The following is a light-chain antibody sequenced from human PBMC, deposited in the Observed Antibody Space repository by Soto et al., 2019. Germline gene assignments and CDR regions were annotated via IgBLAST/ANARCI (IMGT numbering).Light chain of an antibody. V-gene: IGKV1-5*01. CDR3: QQYNSYSWT. Sequence: IQMTQSPSTPSASVGDRVTITCRASQSISSWLAWYQQKPGKAPKLLIYDASSLESGVPSRFSGSGSGTEFTLTISSLQPDDFATYYCQQYNSYSWTFGQGTKVDI. CDR2: DAS. J-gene: IGKJ1*01. CDR1: QSISSW.